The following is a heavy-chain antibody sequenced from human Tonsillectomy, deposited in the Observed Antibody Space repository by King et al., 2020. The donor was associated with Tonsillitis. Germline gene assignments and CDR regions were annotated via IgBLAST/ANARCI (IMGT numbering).Heavy chain of an antibody. J-gene: IGHJ2*01. D-gene: IGHD5-18*01. CDR3: ARDPAETAKWYFDL. V-gene: IGHV3-30*01. CDR1: GFTFSSYA. Sequence: VQLVESGGGVVQPGRSLRLSCAASGFTFSSYAMHWVRPAPGKGLEWVAVISLDGSNKYYADSVKGRFTISRDNSKNTLYLQMNSLRAEDTAVYYCARDPAETAKWYFDLWGRGTLVTVSS. CDR2: ISLDGSNK.